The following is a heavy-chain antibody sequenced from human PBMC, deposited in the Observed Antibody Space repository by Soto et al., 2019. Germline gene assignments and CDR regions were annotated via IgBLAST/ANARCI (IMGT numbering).Heavy chain of an antibody. V-gene: IGHV3-7*03. CDR2: IKQDGSEK. Sequence: LRLSCAASGFTFSSYWMSWVRQAPGKGLEWVANIKQDGSEKYYVDSVKGRFTISRDNAKNSLYLQMNSLRAEDTAVYYCARDPADVLADLYYYYYGMDVWGQGTTVTVSS. CDR3: ARDPADVLADLYYYYYGMDV. J-gene: IGHJ6*02. CDR1: GFTFSSYW. D-gene: IGHD6-13*01.